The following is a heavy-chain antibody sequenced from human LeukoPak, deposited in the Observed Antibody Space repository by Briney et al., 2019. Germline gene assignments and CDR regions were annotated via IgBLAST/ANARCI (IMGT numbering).Heavy chain of an antibody. Sequence: LWASVKVSCKASGGTFSSYAISWVRQAPGQGLEWMGRIIPILGIANYAQTFQGRVTFTADKSTSIAYMDLSSLRSDDTAMYFCARDSMGRYGPGSGSNDYGMDVWGQGTTVTVSS. V-gene: IGHV1-69*04. D-gene: IGHD3-10*01. CDR1: GGTFSSYA. CDR2: IIPILGIA. CDR3: ARDSMGRYGPGSGSNDYGMDV. J-gene: IGHJ6*02.